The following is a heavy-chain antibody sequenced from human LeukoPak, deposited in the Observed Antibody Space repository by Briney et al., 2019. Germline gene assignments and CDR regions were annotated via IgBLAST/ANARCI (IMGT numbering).Heavy chain of an antibody. V-gene: IGHV3-9*01. Sequence: SLRLSCAAFGFTFDDYAMHWVRQAPGKGLEWVSGISWNSGSIGYADSVKGRFTISRDNAKNSLYLQMNSLRAEDTALYYCAKGGRIAVAGDGDYFDYWGQGTLVTVSS. CDR3: AKGGRIAVAGDGDYFDY. CDR1: GFTFDDYA. J-gene: IGHJ4*02. D-gene: IGHD6-19*01. CDR2: ISWNSGSI.